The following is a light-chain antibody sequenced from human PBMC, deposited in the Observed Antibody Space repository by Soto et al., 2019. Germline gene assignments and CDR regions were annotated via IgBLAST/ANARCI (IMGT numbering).Light chain of an antibody. Sequence: DIQMTQSPSTLSASVGDRLTITCRASQSISSWLAWYQQKPAKAPKLXXYDASSFESGVPSRFSGSGSGTEFTLPISSLQPDDFATYYCQQYNSYSGGTFGQGTKVDI. CDR3: QQYNSYSGGT. J-gene: IGKJ1*01. V-gene: IGKV1-5*01. CDR2: DAS. CDR1: QSISSW.